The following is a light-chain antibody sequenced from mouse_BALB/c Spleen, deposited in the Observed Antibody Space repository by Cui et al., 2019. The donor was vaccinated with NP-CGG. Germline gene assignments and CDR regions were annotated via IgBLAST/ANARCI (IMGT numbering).Light chain of an antibody. Sequence: QAVVNQESAPTTSPGETVTLTCRPSTGAVTTSNYANWVQEKPDHLFTGLIGGTNNRAPGVPARFSGSLIGDKAALTITGAQTEDEAIYFCGLWYRNQWVFGGGTKLTVL. CDR2: GTN. CDR1: TGAVTTSNY. V-gene: IGLV1*01. CDR3: GLWYRNQWV. J-gene: IGLJ1*01.